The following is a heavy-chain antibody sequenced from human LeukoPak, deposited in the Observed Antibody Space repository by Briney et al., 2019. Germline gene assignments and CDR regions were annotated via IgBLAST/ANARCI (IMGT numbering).Heavy chain of an antibody. J-gene: IGHJ6*03. D-gene: IGHD2-2*01. CDR3: AGLGYCSSTSCYSDYYYYMDV. Sequence: ASVKVSCKXSGGTFSSYAISWVRQAPGQGLEWMGGIIPIFGTANYAQKFQGRVTITADESTSTAYMELSSLRSEDTAVYYCAGLGYCSSTSCYSDYYYYMDVWGKGTTVTVSS. CDR1: GGTFSSYA. V-gene: IGHV1-69*13. CDR2: IIPIFGTA.